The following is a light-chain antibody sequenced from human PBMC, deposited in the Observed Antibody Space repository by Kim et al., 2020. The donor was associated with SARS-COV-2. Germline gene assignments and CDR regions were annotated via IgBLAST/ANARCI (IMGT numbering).Light chain of an antibody. V-gene: IGKV3-15*01. J-gene: IGKJ4*01. CDR1: QRISTS. CDR2: GAS. CDR3: QQYNNWPLT. Sequence: SVSPGERATLSCRASQRISTSLAWYQQKPGQAPRLLIFGASTRATGVPARFSGSGSGAEFTLTISSLQSEDFAIYYCQQYNNWPLTFGGGTKVEI.